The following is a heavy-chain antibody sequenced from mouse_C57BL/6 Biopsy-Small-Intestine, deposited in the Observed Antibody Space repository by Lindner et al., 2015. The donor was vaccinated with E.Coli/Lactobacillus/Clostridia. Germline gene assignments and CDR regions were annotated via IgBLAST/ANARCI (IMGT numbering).Heavy chain of an antibody. V-gene: IGHV1-39*01. Sequence: VQLQESGPELVKPGASVKISCEASGYSFTDYNMNWVKQSNGKSHEWIGVINPNYGSTSYNQNFKGKATLTVDQSSSTAYMQLNSLTFEDSAVYYCARSGWEGWYFDVWGTGTTVTVSS. CDR2: INPNYGST. J-gene: IGHJ1*03. CDR3: ARSGWEGWYFDV. CDR1: GYSFTDYN. D-gene: IGHD2-3*01.